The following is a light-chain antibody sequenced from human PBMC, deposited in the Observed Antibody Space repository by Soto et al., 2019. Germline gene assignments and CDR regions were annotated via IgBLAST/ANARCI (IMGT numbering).Light chain of an antibody. Sequence: SYVLTQPPSVSVAPGQTARITCGGNNIGGKSLHWYQQKPGQAPVLVVYDDGDRPSGIPERFSGSKSGTSASLAISGLQSEDEADYYCAAWDDSLNGAVFGGGTQLTVL. CDR3: AAWDDSLNGAV. CDR1: NIGGKS. J-gene: IGLJ7*01. CDR2: DDG. V-gene: IGLV3-21*02.